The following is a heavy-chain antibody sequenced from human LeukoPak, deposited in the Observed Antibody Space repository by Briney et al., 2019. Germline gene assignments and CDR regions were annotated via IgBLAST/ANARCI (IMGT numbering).Heavy chain of an antibody. CDR3: AKRSLSGTWYFDL. J-gene: IGHJ2*01. D-gene: IGHD3-3*01. CDR1: GFTFSSYA. Sequence: GGSLRLSCAASGFTFSSYAITWVRQAPGKGLEWVSSISDNGAGTFYADSVKGRFTISRDNSDKTLYLQMNSLRAEDTAVYYCAKRSLSGTWYFDLWGRGTLVIVSS. V-gene: IGHV3-23*01. CDR2: ISDNGAGT.